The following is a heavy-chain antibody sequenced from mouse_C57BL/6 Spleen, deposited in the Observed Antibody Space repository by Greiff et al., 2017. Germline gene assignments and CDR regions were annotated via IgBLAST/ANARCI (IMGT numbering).Heavy chain of an antibody. CDR3: ARGGSTMVTTEWYFDV. D-gene: IGHD2-2*01. CDR2: IYPGDGDT. J-gene: IGHJ1*03. Sequence: QVQLQQSGAELVKPGASVKISCKASGYAFSSYWMNWVKQRPGKGLEWIGQIYPGDGDTNYNGKFKGKATLTADKSSSTAYMQLSSLTSEDSAVYFCARGGSTMVTTEWYFDVWGTGTTGTVSS. CDR1: GYAFSSYW. V-gene: IGHV1-80*01.